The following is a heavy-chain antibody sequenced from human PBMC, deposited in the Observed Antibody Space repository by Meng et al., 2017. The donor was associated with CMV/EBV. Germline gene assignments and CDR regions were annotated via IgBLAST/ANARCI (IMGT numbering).Heavy chain of an antibody. CDR1: GYTFTSYG. D-gene: IGHD2-15*01. J-gene: IGHJ4*02. Sequence: ASVKVSCKASGYTFTSYGISWVRQAPGQGLEWMGWISAYNGNTNYAQKLQGRVTMTTDTSTSTAYMELRSLRSDDTAVYYCAREGYCSGGSCYSWEVDYWGQGTLVTVSS. V-gene: IGHV1-18*01. CDR3: AREGYCSGGSCYSWEVDY. CDR2: ISAYNGNT.